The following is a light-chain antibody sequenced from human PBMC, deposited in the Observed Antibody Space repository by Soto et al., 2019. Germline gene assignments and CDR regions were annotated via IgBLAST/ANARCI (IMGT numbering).Light chain of an antibody. CDR2: DNN. CDR3: GTWDSSLSAVV. CDR1: SSNIGSNY. V-gene: IGLV1-51*01. Sequence: QSVLTQPPSVSAAPGKKVTISCSGSSSNIGSNYVSWYQQLPGTAPKLLIYDNNKRPSGIPDRFSGYKSGTSATLGITGLQTGDEADYYCGTWDSSLSAVVFGGGTKLTVL. J-gene: IGLJ2*01.